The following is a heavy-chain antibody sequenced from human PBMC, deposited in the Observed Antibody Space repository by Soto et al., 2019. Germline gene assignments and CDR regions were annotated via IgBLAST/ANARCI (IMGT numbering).Heavy chain of an antibody. J-gene: IGHJ3*02. CDR1: GFTFSSYG. D-gene: IGHD3-3*01. CDR2: IWYDGSNK. CDR3: ERDGLYYDFWSGTDAFDI. V-gene: IGHV3-33*01. Sequence: QVQLVESGGGVVQPGRSLRLACGASGFTFSSYGMHWVRQAPGKGLEWVAVIWYDGSNKYYADSVNGRFTISRDNSKNTLYREMNSLRDEDTAVYYCERDGLYYDFWSGTDAFDICGQGTMVTVS.